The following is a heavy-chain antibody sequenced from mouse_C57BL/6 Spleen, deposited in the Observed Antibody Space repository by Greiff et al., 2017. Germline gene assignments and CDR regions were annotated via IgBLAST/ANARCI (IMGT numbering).Heavy chain of an antibody. D-gene: IGHD4-1*01. CDR3: TRKILTGTGAWFAY. CDR2: IDPETGGT. J-gene: IGHJ3*01. V-gene: IGHV1-15*01. CDR1: GYTFTDYE. Sequence: QVQLKESGAELVRPGASVTLSCKASGYTFTDYEMHWVKQTPVHGLEWIGAIDPETGGTAYNQKFKGKAILTADKSSSTAYMELRSLTSEDSAVYYCTRKILTGTGAWFAYWGQGTLVTVSA.